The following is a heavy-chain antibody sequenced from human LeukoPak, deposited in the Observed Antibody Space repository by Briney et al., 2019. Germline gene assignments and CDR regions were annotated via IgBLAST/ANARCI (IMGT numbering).Heavy chain of an antibody. V-gene: IGHV4-59*01. CDR2: IYYDGST. CDR3: ARGYNWNYVGY. J-gene: IGHJ4*02. D-gene: IGHD1-7*01. CDR1: GGSITSYY. Sequence: SETLSLTCTVSGGSITSYYWNWIRLPPGKGLEWIGYIYYDGSTNYNPSLKSRVTMSVDTSRNQLSLKLTSVSAADTAVYYCARGYNWNYVGYWGQGILVTVSS.